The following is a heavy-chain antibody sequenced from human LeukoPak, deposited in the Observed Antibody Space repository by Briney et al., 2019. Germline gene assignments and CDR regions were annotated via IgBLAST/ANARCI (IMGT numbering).Heavy chain of an antibody. CDR3: AKSLYGGCDY. Sequence: GGSLRLSCAASGFSFSTYAMSWVRQAPGKGLEWVSGVNGNGGSTSYADSAKGRFTIFRDNSKNTVYLQMNSLRVEDTAVYYCAKSLYGGCDYWGQGTVVTVSS. CDR1: GFSFSTYA. J-gene: IGHJ4*02. V-gene: IGHV3-23*01. CDR2: VNGNGGST. D-gene: IGHD3-16*02.